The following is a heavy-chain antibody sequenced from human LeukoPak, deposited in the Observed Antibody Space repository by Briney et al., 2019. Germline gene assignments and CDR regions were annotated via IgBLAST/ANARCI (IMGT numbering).Heavy chain of an antibody. CDR1: GGTFSSYA. J-gene: IGHJ4*02. CDR2: IIPIFGTA. D-gene: IGHD6-19*01. Sequence: ASVKVSCKASGGTFSSYAISWVRQAPGQGLEWMGGIIPIFGTANYAQKFQGRVTITADESTSTAYMELSSLRSEDTAVYYCARGVAVAGVRGYYFDYWGQGTLVTVSS. CDR3: ARGVAVAGVRGYYFDY. V-gene: IGHV1-69*13.